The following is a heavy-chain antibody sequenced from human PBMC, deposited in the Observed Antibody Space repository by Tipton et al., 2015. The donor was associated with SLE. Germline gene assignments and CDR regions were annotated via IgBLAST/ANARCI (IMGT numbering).Heavy chain of an antibody. Sequence: TLSLTCTVSGGSISSYYWSWIRQPPGKGLEWIGYIFYSGSTNYNPSLKSRVTISVDTSKNQFSLKLTSVTSADTAVYYCARVDGDYGDAFDIWGQGTLVTVSS. J-gene: IGHJ3*02. D-gene: IGHD4-17*01. CDR2: IFYSGST. CDR1: GGSISSYY. CDR3: ARVDGDYGDAFDI. V-gene: IGHV4-59*01.